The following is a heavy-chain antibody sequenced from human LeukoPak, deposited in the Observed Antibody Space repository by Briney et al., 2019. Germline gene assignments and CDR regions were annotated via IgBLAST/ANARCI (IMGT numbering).Heavy chain of an antibody. CDR3: ARGSTYYDSSGQVPFDY. CDR2: ISGSSSTI. J-gene: IGHJ4*02. CDR1: GFTFSSYS. V-gene: IGHV3-48*01. D-gene: IGHD3-22*01. Sequence: HPGGSLRLSCAASGFTFSSYSMNWVRQAPGKGLEWGSYISGSSSTIYYADSVKGRFTISRDNGKNTLYLQMNSLRAEDTALFYCARGSTYYDSSGQVPFDYWGQGTLVTVSS.